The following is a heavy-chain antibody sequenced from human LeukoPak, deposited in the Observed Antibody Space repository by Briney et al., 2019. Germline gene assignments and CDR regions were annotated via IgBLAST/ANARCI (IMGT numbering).Heavy chain of an antibody. CDR1: GYTFTSYY. CDR3: ARETPDVDTAMAYFDY. J-gene: IGHJ4*02. D-gene: IGHD5-18*01. V-gene: IGHV1-46*01. CDR2: INPSGGST. Sequence: ASVKVSCKASGYTFTSYYMHWVRQAPRQGLEWMGIINPSGGSTSYAQTFQGRVTMTRDTSTSTVYMELSSLRSEDTAVYYCARETPDVDTAMAYFDYWGQGTLVTVSS.